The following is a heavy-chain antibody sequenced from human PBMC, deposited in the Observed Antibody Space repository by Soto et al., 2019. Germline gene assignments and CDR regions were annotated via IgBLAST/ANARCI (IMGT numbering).Heavy chain of an antibody. CDR1: GFRFDDYA. V-gene: IGHV3-9*01. CDR2: ITWNSETI. CDR3: TRDDQGIATSGTPILGS. Sequence: EVQLVESGERLVQPGTSLRLSCIASGFRFDDYAMHWVRQAPGKGLEWVSGITWNSETIDYAESVRGRFTISRDNAEKSVFLQMDSLSPEDTALYYCTRDDQGIATSGTPILGSWGQGTPVTVSS. D-gene: IGHD6-13*01. J-gene: IGHJ4*02.